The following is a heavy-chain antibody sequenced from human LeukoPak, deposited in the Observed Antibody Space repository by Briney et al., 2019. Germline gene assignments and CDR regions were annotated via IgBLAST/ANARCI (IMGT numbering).Heavy chain of an antibody. CDR1: GFTVSSNY. CDR3: ATHSNYDSSGYHDH. D-gene: IGHD3-22*01. Sequence: GGSLRLSCAASGFTVSSNYMSWVRQAPGKGLEWVSVIYSGGSTYYADSVKGRFTISRDNSKNTLYLQMNSLRAEDTAVYYCATHSNYDSSGYHDHWGQGTLVTVSS. CDR2: IYSGGST. J-gene: IGHJ4*02. V-gene: IGHV3-66*01.